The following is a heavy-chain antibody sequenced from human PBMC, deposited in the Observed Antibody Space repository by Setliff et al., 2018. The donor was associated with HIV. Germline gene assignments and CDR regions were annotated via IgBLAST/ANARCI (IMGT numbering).Heavy chain of an antibody. CDR1: GYSISSGYY. CDR2: IYHSGST. V-gene: IGHV4-38-2*01. Sequence: SETLSLTCAVSGYSISSGYYWGWIRQPPGKGLEWIGSIYHSGSTYYNPSLKSRVTISVDTSKNQFSLKLSSVTAADTAVYYCARQESYGNGGLYYFDYWGQGTPVTVSS. CDR3: ARQESYGNGGLYYFDY. D-gene: IGHD2-8*02. J-gene: IGHJ4*02.